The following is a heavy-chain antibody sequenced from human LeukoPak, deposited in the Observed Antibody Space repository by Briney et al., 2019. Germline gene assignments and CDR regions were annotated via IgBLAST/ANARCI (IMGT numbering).Heavy chain of an antibody. D-gene: IGHD6-13*01. Sequence: SETLSLTCTVSGGSISSSSHYWGWIRQPPGKGLEWIGSIYYSGSTYYNPSLKSRVTISVDTSKNQFSLKLSSVTAADTAVYYCAREKDPGIAAAGTGFDYWGQGTLVTVSS. CDR1: GGSISSSSHY. J-gene: IGHJ4*02. V-gene: IGHV4-39*07. CDR2: IYYSGST. CDR3: AREKDPGIAAAGTGFDY.